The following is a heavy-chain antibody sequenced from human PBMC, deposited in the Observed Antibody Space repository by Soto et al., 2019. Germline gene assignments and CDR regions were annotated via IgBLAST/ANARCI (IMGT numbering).Heavy chain of an antibody. D-gene: IGHD6-13*01. CDR2: ISYDGSNK. CDR3: AREVWAAAGTGWFDP. Sequence: QVQLVESGGGVVQPGRSLRLSCAASGFTFSRYAMHWVRQAPGKGLEWVAVISYDGSNKYYVDSVKGRFTISRDNYTHKLYLQMRSLRAEDTDVYYCAREVWAAAGTGWFDPWGQGTLVTVSS. J-gene: IGHJ5*02. V-gene: IGHV3-30-3*01. CDR1: GFTFSRYA.